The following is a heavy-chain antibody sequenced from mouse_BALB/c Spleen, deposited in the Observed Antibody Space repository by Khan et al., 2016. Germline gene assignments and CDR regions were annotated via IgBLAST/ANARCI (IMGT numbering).Heavy chain of an antibody. V-gene: IGHV1-7*01. D-gene: IGHD2-14*01. CDR2: INPSTGYT. CDR1: VYTFTSYW. CDR3: ARYYRYDLYYYAMDY. J-gene: IGHJ4*01. Sequence: QVQLQQPGAELAKPGASVKMSCKASVYTFTSYWMHWVKQRPGQGLEWIGYINPSTGYTEYNQKFKDKATLTADKSSSTAYMQLSSLTSEDSAVYYCARYYRYDLYYYAMDYWGQGTSVTVSS.